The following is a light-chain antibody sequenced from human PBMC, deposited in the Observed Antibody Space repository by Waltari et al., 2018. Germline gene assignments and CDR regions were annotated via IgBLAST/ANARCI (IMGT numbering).Light chain of an antibody. J-gene: IGLJ3*02. CDR2: EDY. CDR3: AAWDSSLSGWA. Sequence: QSVLTQPPSMSAAPGQRVTIACSGSSSNSGNNYVSRYQQLQGTAPKLLLYEDYRRPSGIPDRFSGSKSGTSATLGITGLQTGDEADYYCAAWDSSLSGWAFGGGTKLTVL. V-gene: IGLV1-51*02. CDR1: SSNSGNNY.